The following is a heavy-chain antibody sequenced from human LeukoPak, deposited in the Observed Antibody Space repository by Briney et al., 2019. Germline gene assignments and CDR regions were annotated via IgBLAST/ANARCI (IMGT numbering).Heavy chain of an antibody. CDR1: GGSFNGYY. D-gene: IGHD3-9*01. CDR3: VKNGQTGFSFDP. V-gene: IGHV4-34*01. Sequence: ASETLSLTCAVYGGSFNGYYWSWIRRPPGKGLEWIVEGDHSAGTKYNPSLKSRVTISADSSKNQFSLKLSSVIAADTAVYYCVKNGQTGFSFDPWGQGTLVTVSS. J-gene: IGHJ5*02. CDR2: GDHSAGT.